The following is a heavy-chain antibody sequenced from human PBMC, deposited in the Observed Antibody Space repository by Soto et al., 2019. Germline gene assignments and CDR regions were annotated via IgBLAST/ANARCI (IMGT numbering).Heavy chain of an antibody. CDR1: GGSVSSGNYY. CDR2: AHSSGAP. D-gene: IGHD3-16*02. J-gene: IGHJ1*01. Sequence: QVQLQESGPGLVKPSETLSLTCTVSGGSVSSGNYYWSSIRQPPGTGPEWIGYAHSSGAPTYNPSLKRRVTVAVGASGERCSLKLRCGATGDRAVDYCARGLTMGQLPSHFRHWGQGTLVTVSS. V-gene: IGHV4-61*01. CDR3: ARGLTMGQLPSHFRH.